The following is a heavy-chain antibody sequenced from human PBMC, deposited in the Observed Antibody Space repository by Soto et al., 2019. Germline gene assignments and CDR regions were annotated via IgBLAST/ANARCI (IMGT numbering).Heavy chain of an antibody. V-gene: IGHV4-30-4*01. Sequence: PSETLSLTCTVSGDSINSADYYWSWLRQPPGKGLEWIGYIYYSRSDYYNPSLGRRATITIDTSRNQFSLNLMSVTAADTAVYYCARVVQFYDSSGYSFYYFDYWGQGALVTVPQ. CDR3: ARVVQFYDSSGYSFYYFDY. D-gene: IGHD3-22*01. CDR1: GDSINSADYY. J-gene: IGHJ4*02. CDR2: IYYSRSD.